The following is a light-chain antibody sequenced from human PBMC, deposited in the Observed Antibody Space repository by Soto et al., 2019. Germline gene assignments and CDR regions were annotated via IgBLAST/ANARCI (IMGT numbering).Light chain of an antibody. J-gene: IGKJ1*01. CDR2: GAS. Sequence: IMLSQSPDTLSLSTGERATLSCRASQSVSSSYIAWYQQKPGQAPSLLIYGASFRATGIPDRFSGSGSGTDFTLTISRLEPEDFAVYYCQQYGSSPRTFGQGTNVAI. V-gene: IGKV3-20*01. CDR1: QSVSSSY. CDR3: QQYGSSPRT.